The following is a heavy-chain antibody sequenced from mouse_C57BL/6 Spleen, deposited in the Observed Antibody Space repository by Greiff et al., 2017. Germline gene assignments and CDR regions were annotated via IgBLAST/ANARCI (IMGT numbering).Heavy chain of an antibody. CDR3: ARSNWDPYYAMDY. Sequence: EVQLQQSGPELVKPGASVKMSCKASGYTFTDYNMHWVKQSHGKSLEWIGYINPNNGGTSYNQKFKGKATLTVNKSSSTAYMELRSLTSEDSAVYYCARSNWDPYYAMDYWGQGTSVTVSS. J-gene: IGHJ4*01. D-gene: IGHD4-1*01. CDR2: INPNNGGT. CDR1: GYTFTDYN. V-gene: IGHV1-22*01.